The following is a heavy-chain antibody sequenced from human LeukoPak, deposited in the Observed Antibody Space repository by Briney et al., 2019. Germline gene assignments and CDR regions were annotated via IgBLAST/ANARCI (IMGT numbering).Heavy chain of an antibody. CDR2: TSGSGGST. V-gene: IGHV3-23*01. CDR1: GFTFRSYA. CDR3: EKDGDGSGSNFDY. D-gene: IGHD3-10*01. J-gene: IGHJ4*02. Sequence: PGRSLRLSCAASGFTFRSYAMSWVRQAPGKGLEWVSSTSGSGGSTYYADSVKGRFTISRDNSKNTLYLQTHSLRAEDTAVFYCEKDGDGSGSNFDYWGQGSLVTVSS.